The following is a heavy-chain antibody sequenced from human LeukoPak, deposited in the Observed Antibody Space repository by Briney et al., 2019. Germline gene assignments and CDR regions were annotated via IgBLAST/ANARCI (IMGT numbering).Heavy chain of an antibody. J-gene: IGHJ6*03. CDR2: ISAYNGNT. D-gene: IGHD2-2*01. CDR3: ARVRVVPAAIPSGYYYYMDV. CDR1: GYTFTSYG. V-gene: IGHV1-18*01. Sequence: ASVKVSCKASGYTFTSYGISWVRQAPRQGLEWMGWISAYNGNTNYAQKLQGRVTMTTDTSTSTAYMELRSLRSDDTAVYYCARVRVVPAAIPSGYYYYMDVWGRGTTVTVSS.